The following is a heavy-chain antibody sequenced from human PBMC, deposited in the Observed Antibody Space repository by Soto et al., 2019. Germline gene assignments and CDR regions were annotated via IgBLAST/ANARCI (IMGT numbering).Heavy chain of an antibody. J-gene: IGHJ3*01. CDR2: ISDAAGSA. V-gene: IGHV3-23*01. CDR3: ARPYGGKIGDAPDL. Sequence: GGSLRLSCAASGFTFSTYAMSWVRQVPGKGLEWVSTISDAAGSAYYVDSVKGRFTISRDNSKKTPYLQMNSLRAEDSAVYYCARPYGGKIGDAPDLWGQGTMVTVSS. D-gene: IGHD4-17*01. CDR1: GFTFSTYA.